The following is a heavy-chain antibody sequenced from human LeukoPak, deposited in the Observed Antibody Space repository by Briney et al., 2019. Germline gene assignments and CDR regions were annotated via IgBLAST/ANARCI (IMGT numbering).Heavy chain of an antibody. CDR1: GYTFSIYD. V-gene: IGHV1-2*02. CDR3: ASGSGYGSGSFDWFDP. CDR2: INPNSGST. D-gene: IGHD3-10*01. J-gene: IGHJ5*02. Sequence: GASVKLSCTASGYTFSIYDMYWVRQAPGQGLECMGCINPNSGSTYYAQTLQGRVTMSRDKSISTAYMEMNRLTSHDTAVYYCASGSGYGSGSFDWFDPWGQGAPVTVSS.